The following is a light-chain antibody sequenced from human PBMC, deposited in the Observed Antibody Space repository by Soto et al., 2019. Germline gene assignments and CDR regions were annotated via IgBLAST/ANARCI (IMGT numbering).Light chain of an antibody. J-gene: IGKJ1*01. Sequence: DIQMTQSPSTLSASVGDRVTITCRARQTISIWLAWYQQKPGKAPKLLIYDASILESGVPSRFSGSGSGTEFTLTISSQQPDDFATYYCQQYNSYRTFGQGTKVEIK. CDR2: DAS. CDR1: QTISIW. CDR3: QQYNSYRT. V-gene: IGKV1-5*01.